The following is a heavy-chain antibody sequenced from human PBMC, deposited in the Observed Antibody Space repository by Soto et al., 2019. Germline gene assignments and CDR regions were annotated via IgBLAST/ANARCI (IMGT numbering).Heavy chain of an antibody. Sequence: ASMKVSCKASGYTFARYGISWVRQAPGQGLEWMGWISTYNSNTNYARKFQGRVSLTTDTPTNTAYMELRSLTPDDTALYYCAREGFCSSGSCALYSHEYFGMDVWGQATKVTVSS. V-gene: IGHV1-18*01. CDR3: AREGFCSSGSCALYSHEYFGMDV. CDR2: ISTYNSNT. D-gene: IGHD2-15*01. CDR1: GYTFARYG. J-gene: IGHJ6*02.